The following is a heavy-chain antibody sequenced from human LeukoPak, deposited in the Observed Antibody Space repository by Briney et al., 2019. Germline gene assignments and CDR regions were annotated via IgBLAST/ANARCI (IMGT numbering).Heavy chain of an antibody. V-gene: IGHV3-30-3*01. Sequence: PGGSLRLSCAASGFTFSSYAMHWVRQAPGKGLEWVAVISYDGSNKYYADSVKGRFTISRDSSKNTLYLQMNSLRAEDTAVYYCARDLRLGDFDYWGQGTLVTVSS. CDR2: ISYDGSNK. J-gene: IGHJ4*02. CDR3: ARDLRLGDFDY. CDR1: GFTFSSYA. D-gene: IGHD6-19*01.